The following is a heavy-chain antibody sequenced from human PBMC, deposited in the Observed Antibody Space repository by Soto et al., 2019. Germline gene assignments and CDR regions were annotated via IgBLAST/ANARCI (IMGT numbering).Heavy chain of an antibody. Sequence: EVPLVDSGGDLVQPGGSLRLSCAASGFTVTNHYMIWVRQAPGKGLEWVSVIYAGGATYYADSVKGRFTISRHNSKNTVFLQMNSLRTEDTAIYYCAARVVAATGFDYWGQGTLVTVSS. V-gene: IGHV3-53*04. J-gene: IGHJ4*02. CDR2: IYAGGAT. D-gene: IGHD2-15*01. CDR1: GFTVTNHY. CDR3: AARVVAATGFDY.